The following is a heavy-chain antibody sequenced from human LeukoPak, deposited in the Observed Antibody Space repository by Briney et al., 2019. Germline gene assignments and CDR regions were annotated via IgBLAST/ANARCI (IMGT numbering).Heavy chain of an antibody. CDR2: ISAYNGNT. D-gene: IGHD3-9*01. CDR3: ARALRYFDWTPYYYYYYGMDV. CDR1: GYTFTSYG. J-gene: IGHJ6*02. Sequence: ASVKVSCKASGYTFTSYGISWVRQAPGQGLEWMGWISAYNGNTNYAQKLQGRVTMTTDTSTSTAYMELRSLRSDDTAVYYCARALRYFDWTPYYYYYYGMDVWGQGTTVTVSS. V-gene: IGHV1-18*01.